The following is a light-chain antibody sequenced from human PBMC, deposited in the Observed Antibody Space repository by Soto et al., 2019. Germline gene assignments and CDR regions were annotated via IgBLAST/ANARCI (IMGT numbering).Light chain of an antibody. CDR1: QSISSY. CDR2: AAS. CDR3: QQSYSTPQT. J-gene: IGKJ1*01. Sequence: DIQMTQSPSSLPASVGDRVTITCRASQSISSYLNWYQQKPGKAPKLLIYAASSLQSGVPSRFSGSGSGTDFTLTNSSLQPEDFATYYCQQSYSTPQTFGQGTKVEIK. V-gene: IGKV1-39*01.